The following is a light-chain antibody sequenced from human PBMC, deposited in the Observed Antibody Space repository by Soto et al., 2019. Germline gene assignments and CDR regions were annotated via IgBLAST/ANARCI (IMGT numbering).Light chain of an antibody. Sequence: EIVLTQSPATLSLSPGERATLSCRASQSVSSYLAWYQQKPGQSPRLLIYDASTRAPGIPARFSGSGTGTDFTLPISSLEPEDSAVYHCQQRSNWPSITFGQGTRLEIK. CDR2: DAS. V-gene: IGKV3-11*01. CDR1: QSVSSY. J-gene: IGKJ5*01. CDR3: QQRSNWPSIT.